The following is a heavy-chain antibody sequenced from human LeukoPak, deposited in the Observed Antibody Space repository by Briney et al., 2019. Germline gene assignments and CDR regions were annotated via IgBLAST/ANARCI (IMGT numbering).Heavy chain of an antibody. CDR2: IKSKTDGGTT. D-gene: IGHD6-13*01. V-gene: IGHV3-15*01. J-gene: IGHJ6*02. CDR1: GFTFSNAW. Sequence: PGGSLRLSCAASGFTFSNAWMSWVRQAPGKGLEWGGRIKSKTDGGTTDYAAPVKGRFTISRDDSKNTLYLQMNSLKTEDTAVYYCTTEPMYSSSLCGMDVWGQGTTVTVSS. CDR3: TTEPMYSSSLCGMDV.